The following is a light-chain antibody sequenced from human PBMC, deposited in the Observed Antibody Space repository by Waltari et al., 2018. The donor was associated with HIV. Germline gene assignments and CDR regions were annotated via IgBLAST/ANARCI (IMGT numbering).Light chain of an antibody. Sequence: QSVLTQPPSASGTPGQRVTISCSGSSSNIGSFYVYWYQQLPGSAPKLLIYRNNQRPSGVPDRFSGSKSGTSAPLAISGLRSEDEADYYCAAWTDSLRGVVFGGGTKLSVL. CDR3: AAWTDSLRGVV. V-gene: IGLV1-47*01. CDR2: RNN. CDR1: SSNIGSFY. J-gene: IGLJ2*01.